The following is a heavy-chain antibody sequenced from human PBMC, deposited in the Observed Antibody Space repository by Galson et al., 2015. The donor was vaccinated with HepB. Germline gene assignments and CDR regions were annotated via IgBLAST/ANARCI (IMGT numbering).Heavy chain of an antibody. V-gene: IGHV4-39*01. CDR1: GDSISSTSSS. CDR2: DYQSERT. D-gene: IGHD3-3*01. CDR3: VRFSSFSSPYFGE. J-gene: IGHJ4*02. Sequence: ETLSLTCNVSGDSISSTSSSWGWIRQPPGKGLEWIGNDYQSERTYYNPSLKSRVTISVDTSKNQIFLTLRSVTAADTAIYYCVRFSSFSSPYFGEWGRGALVIVSS.